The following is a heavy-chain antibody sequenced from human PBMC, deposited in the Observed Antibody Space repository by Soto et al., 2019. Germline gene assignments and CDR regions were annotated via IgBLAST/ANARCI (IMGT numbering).Heavy chain of an antibody. Sequence: GGSLRLSCAASGFTFSNYAMNWVRQAPGKGLEWVALISYDGSNEYYADSVKGRFTISRDSSKNTLYLQMNSLRAADTAVYYCIKSNTTSCPLGSEYWGQGTLVTVSS. V-gene: IGHV3-30-3*01. CDR3: IKSNTTSCPLGSEY. CDR1: GFTFSNYA. D-gene: IGHD2-2*01. CDR2: ISYDGSNE. J-gene: IGHJ4*02.